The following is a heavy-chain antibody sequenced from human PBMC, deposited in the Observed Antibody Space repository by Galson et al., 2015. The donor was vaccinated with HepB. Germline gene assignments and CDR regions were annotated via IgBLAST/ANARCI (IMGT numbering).Heavy chain of an antibody. D-gene: IGHD2-15*01. CDR2: ITSSGGNS. V-gene: IGHV3-23*01. Sequence: SLRLSCAASGCTFSRYAMTWVRQAPGKGLEWVPSITSSGGNSYYRESVKGRFTISRDNSKNTVLLQLNSLRVEDTAVYYCAKDGVMVAANPYHFHYWGQGTLVTVSS. CDR1: GCTFSRYA. J-gene: IGHJ4*02. CDR3: AKDGVMVAANPYHFHY.